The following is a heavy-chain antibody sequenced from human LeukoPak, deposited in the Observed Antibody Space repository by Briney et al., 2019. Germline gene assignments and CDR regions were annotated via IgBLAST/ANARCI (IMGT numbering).Heavy chain of an antibody. V-gene: IGHV1-69*04. Sequence: GASVKVSCKASGGTFSSYAISWVRQAPGQGLEWMGRIIPILGIANYAQKFQGRVTITVDKSTSTAYMELSSLRSEDTAVYYCARVSTAPPYYFDYWGQGTLVTVSS. D-gene: IGHD5-18*01. J-gene: IGHJ4*02. CDR1: GGTFSSYA. CDR2: IIPILGIA. CDR3: ARVSTAPPYYFDY.